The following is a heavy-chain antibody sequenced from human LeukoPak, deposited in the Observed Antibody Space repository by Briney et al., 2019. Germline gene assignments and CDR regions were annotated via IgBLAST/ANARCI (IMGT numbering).Heavy chain of an antibody. J-gene: IGHJ6*02. CDR1: GGSISSYY. V-gene: IGHV4-4*07. CDR3: ARGPSQSYYYYYGMDV. Sequence: SETLSLTCTVSGGSISSYYWSLIRQPAGKGLEWIGRICTSGSTNYNPSLKSRVTMSVDTSKNQFSLKLSSVTAADTAVYYCARGPSQSYYYYYGMDVWGQGTTVTVSS. CDR2: ICTSGST.